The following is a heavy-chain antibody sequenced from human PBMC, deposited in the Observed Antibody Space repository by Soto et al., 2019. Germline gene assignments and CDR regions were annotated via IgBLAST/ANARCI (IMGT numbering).Heavy chain of an antibody. CDR1: GYTFTSYY. J-gene: IGHJ6*02. D-gene: IGHD3-9*01. V-gene: IGHV1-46*01. CDR2: INPSGGST. Sequence: ASVKVSCKASGYTFTSYYMHWVRQAPGPGLEWMGIINPSGGSTSYAQKFQGRVTMTRDTSTSTVYMELSSLRSEDTAVYYCARDFAYDILTGPPGYYYYGMDVWGQGTTVTVSS. CDR3: ARDFAYDILTGPPGYYYYGMDV.